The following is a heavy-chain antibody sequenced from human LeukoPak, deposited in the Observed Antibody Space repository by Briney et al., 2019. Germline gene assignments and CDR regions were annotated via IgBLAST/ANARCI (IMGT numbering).Heavy chain of an antibody. J-gene: IGHJ4*02. CDR2: INTNNGGT. D-gene: IGHD2-15*01. Sequence: ASVKVSCKASGYSFTSYGITWVRQAPGQGPEWMGWINTNNGGTNYAQRFQGRVTMTRDTSISTAYMELSSLRSDDTAVYYCARGGQILEVITATFDYWGQGTLVTVSS. CDR1: GYSFTSYG. CDR3: ARGGQILEVITATFDY. V-gene: IGHV1-2*02.